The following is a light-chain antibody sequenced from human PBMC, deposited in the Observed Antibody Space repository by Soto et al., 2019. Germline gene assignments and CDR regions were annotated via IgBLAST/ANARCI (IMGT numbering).Light chain of an antibody. Sequence: QSVLTQSSSASASLGSSVTITCTLSSGHSSYIIALHQQQPGKATRYLIKLEGSGSCHTGSGVPVRFSGSSYGADRSLTVPNLQVEDESDYNCDTGGTKGVFGGGTKLTVL. J-gene: IGLJ3*02. V-gene: IGLV4-60*02. CDR2: LEGSGSC. CDR3: DTGGTKGV. CDR1: SGHSSYI.